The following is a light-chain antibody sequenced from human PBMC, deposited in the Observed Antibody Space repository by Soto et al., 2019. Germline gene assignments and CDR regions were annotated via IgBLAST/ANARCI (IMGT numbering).Light chain of an antibody. CDR1: SSDVGTYNY. V-gene: IGLV2-14*01. J-gene: IGLJ1*01. Sequence: QSALTQPASVSGSPGQSITISCTGTSSDVGTYNYVSWYQQHSGKAPKLMIYEVSNRPSGVSNRFSGSKSGNTASLTISGLQAEDEADYYCSAYTGSLTLYVFGSGTKVTVL. CDR3: SAYTGSLTLYV. CDR2: EVS.